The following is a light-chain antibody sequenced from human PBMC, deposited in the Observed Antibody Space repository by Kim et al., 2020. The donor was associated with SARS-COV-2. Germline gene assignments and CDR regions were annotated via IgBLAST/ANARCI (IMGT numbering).Light chain of an antibody. CDR3: LLFFSSGIYV. V-gene: IGLV8-61*01. Sequence: QTVVTQEPSFSVSPGGTVTLTCDLTSGSVSTNHYPSWYQQTPGQAPRTLIRRTNIRSSGVPDRFSGSILGNKAALTITGAQADDEADYYCLLFFSSGIYVFGTGTKVTVL. CDR1: SGSVSTNHY. CDR2: RTN. J-gene: IGLJ1*01.